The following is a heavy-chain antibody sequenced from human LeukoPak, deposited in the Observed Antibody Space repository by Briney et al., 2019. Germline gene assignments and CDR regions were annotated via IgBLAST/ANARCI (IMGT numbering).Heavy chain of an antibody. J-gene: IGHJ4*01. CDR1: GFTFSNYY. V-gene: IGHV3-21*01. Sequence: GGSLRLSCEASGFTFSNYYMNWVRQAPGKGLEWLSSISGSNNYISHADSVKGRFTIPRDNPENALYLQMHSMRAEHTAMHYFRRVMRRGNYSDYGGQESLVTVSS. D-gene: IGHD3-22*01. CDR3: RRVMRRGNYSDY. CDR2: ISGSNNYI.